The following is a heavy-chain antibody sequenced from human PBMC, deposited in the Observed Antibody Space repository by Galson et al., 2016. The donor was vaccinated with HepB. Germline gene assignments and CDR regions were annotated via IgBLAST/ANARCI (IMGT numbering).Heavy chain of an antibody. CDR3: TRSDWDRRFDD. J-gene: IGHJ4*02. V-gene: IGHV3-74*01. D-gene: IGHD3/OR15-3a*01. Sequence: SLRLSCAGSGFNFSSYWMPWVRQAPGKGPMWVSRLNTDGSVIDYVDSVRGRFTISRDNAKNTLYLQMNSLRVEDTAVYYCTRSDWDRRFDDWGQGTLVTVSS. CDR2: LNTDGSVI. CDR1: GFNFSSYW.